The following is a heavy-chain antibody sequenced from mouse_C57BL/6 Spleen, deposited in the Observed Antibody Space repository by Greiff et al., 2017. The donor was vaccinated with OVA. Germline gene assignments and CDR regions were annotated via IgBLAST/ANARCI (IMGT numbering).Heavy chain of an antibody. Sequence: VQLQQSGPELVKPGASVKISCKASGYSFTGYYMNWVKQSPEKSLEWIGEINPSTGGTTYNQKFKAKATLTVDKSSSTAYMQLKSLTSEDSAVYYCARQGYYGSSGYCDVWGTGTTVTVSS. D-gene: IGHD1-1*01. CDR1: GYSFTGYY. J-gene: IGHJ1*03. CDR2: INPSTGGT. CDR3: ARQGYYGSSGYCDV. V-gene: IGHV1-42*01.